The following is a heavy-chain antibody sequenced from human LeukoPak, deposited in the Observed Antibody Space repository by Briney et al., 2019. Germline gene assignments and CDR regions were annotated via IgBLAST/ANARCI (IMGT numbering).Heavy chain of an antibody. CDR2: IYYSGST. V-gene: IGHV4-59*08. Sequence: PSETLSLTCTVSGGSISSYYWSWIRQPPGKGLEWIGYIYYSGSTNYNPSLKSRVTISVDTSKNLFSLKLSSVTAADTAVYYCARGPATAHYYYYGMDVWGQGTTVTVSS. CDR3: ARGPATAHYYYYGMDV. J-gene: IGHJ6*02. CDR1: GGSISSYY. D-gene: IGHD1-14*01.